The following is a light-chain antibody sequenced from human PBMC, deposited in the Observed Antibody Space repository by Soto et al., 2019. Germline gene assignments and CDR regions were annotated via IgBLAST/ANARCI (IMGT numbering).Light chain of an antibody. J-gene: IGLJ3*02. CDR3: AAWDDSLNGPGV. V-gene: IGLV1-44*01. CDR1: SSNIGSNT. Sequence: QSVLTQPPSASGTPGQRVTISCSGSSSNIGSNTVNGYQQLPGTAPKLLIYSNNQRPSGVPDRFSGSKSGTSASLAISGLQSEDEADYYCAAWDDSLNGPGVFGGGTKLTVL. CDR2: SNN.